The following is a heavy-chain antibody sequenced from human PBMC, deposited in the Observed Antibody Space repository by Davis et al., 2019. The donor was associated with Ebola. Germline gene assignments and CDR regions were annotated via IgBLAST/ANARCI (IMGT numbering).Heavy chain of an antibody. CDR2: INPNSGDS. D-gene: IGHD2-8*01. V-gene: IGHV1-2*02. CDR3: ARVLNFVMLGNYFDY. J-gene: IGHJ4*02. Sequence: ASVKVSCKASGHTFTGYYMHWVRQAPGQGLEWMGWINPNSGDSSFAQKFQGRVTMTRDTSISTAYMELSRLRSDDTAVYYCARVLNFVMLGNYFDYWGQGTLVTVSS. CDR1: GHTFTGYY.